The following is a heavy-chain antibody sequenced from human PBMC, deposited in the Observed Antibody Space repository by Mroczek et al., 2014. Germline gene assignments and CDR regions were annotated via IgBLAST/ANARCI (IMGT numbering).Heavy chain of an antibody. J-gene: IGHJ4*02. Sequence: KESGPGLVKPSETLSLTCTVSGGSISSSSYYWGWIRQPPGKGLEWIGSIYYSGSTYYNPSLKSRVTISVDTSKNQFSLKLSSVTAADTAVYYCARQLGSSRPFDYWGQGTLVTVSS. V-gene: IGHV4-39*01. CDR3: ARQLGSSRPFDY. D-gene: IGHD6-13*01. CDR2: IYYSGST. CDR1: GGSISSSSYY.